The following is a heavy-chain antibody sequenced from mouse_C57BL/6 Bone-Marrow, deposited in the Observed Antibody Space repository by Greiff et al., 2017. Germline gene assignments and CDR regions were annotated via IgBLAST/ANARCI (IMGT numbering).Heavy chain of an antibody. Sequence: VQLQQPGAELVKPGASVQLSCKASGYTFTSYWMHWVKQRPGQGLEWIGMIHPNSGSTNYNEKFKSKATLTVDKSSSTAYMQLSSLTSEDSAVYYCARWYYGSMDYWGQGTSVTVSS. D-gene: IGHD1-1*01. CDR2: IHPNSGST. CDR3: ARWYYGSMDY. J-gene: IGHJ4*01. CDR1: GYTFTSYW. V-gene: IGHV1-64*01.